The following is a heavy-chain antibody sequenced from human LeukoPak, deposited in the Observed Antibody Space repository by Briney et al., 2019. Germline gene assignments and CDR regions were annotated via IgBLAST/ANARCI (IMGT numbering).Heavy chain of an antibody. J-gene: IGHJ4*02. Sequence: PSETLSLTCTVSGGSISSYYWSLIRQPPGKGLEWIGYIYYSGSTNYNPSLKSRVTISVDTSKNQFSLKLSSVTAADTAVYYCMGSAVAGRGYWGQGTLVTVSS. V-gene: IGHV4-59*01. CDR1: GGSISSYY. D-gene: IGHD6-19*01. CDR2: IYYSGST. CDR3: MGSAVAGRGY.